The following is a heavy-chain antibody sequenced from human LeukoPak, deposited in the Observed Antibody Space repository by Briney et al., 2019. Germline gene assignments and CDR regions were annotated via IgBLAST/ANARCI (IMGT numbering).Heavy chain of an antibody. CDR2: INPSGGST. Sequence: ASVKVSCKASGYTFTSYYMHWVRQATGQGLEWMGIINPSGGSTSYAQKFQGRVTITADESTSTAYMELSSLRSEDTAVYYCARVISTSVIDYWGQGTLVTVSS. CDR3: ARVISTSVIDY. J-gene: IGHJ4*02. D-gene: IGHD2-2*01. CDR1: GYTFTSYY. V-gene: IGHV1-46*01.